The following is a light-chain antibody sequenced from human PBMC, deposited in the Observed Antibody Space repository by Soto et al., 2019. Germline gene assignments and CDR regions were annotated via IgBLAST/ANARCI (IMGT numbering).Light chain of an antibody. Sequence: QSALPQPASVSGSPGQSITISYTGTSSDVGGYNYVSWYQQHPGKALQLMIYDVSNRPSGVSNRFSGSKSGNTSSLTISRLQAEDEADYYCSSCTSSSTIGVFSGGTKLTV. CDR3: SSCTSSSTIGV. CDR2: DVS. V-gene: IGLV2-14*03. J-gene: IGLJ2*01. CDR1: SSDVGGYNY.